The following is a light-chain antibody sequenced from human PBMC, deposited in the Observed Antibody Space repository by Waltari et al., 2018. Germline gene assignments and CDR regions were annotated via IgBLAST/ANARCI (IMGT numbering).Light chain of an antibody. CDR2: KDK. CDR1: ALPNLY. V-gene: IGLV3-25*03. CDR3: QSADSSSRYLV. J-gene: IGLJ1*01. Sequence: SYELTQPPSVSVSPGQTARIPCSGDALPNLYVYWYKQKSGQAPVLVIYKDKERPSGIPDRFSGSTSGTTATLTITGVQAEDEADYYCQSADSSSRYLVFGTGTKVTVL.